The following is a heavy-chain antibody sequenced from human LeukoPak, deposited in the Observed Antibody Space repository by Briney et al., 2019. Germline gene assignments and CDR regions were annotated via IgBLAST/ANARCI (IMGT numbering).Heavy chain of an antibody. CDR2: ISSSATTM. CDR1: GFTFSNYY. Sequence: GGSLRPSCAASGFTFSNYYMSWIRQAPGKGLEWVSYISSSATTMYYADSVKDRLIISRDNAKNSLFLQMNSLRAEDTAVYYCARGDYDKYGMDVWGQGTTVTVSS. V-gene: IGHV3-11*01. CDR3: ARGDYDKYGMDV. J-gene: IGHJ6*02.